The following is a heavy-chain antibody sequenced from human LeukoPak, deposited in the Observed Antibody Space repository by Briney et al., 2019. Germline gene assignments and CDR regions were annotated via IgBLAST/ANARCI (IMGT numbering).Heavy chain of an antibody. V-gene: IGHV3-21*01. CDR1: GFTFSSYW. CDR2: ISSSSSYI. J-gene: IGHJ4*02. Sequence: GGSLRLSCAASGFTFSSYWMHWVRQAPGKGLEWVSSISSSSSYIYYADSVKGRFTISRDNAKNSLYLQMNSLRAEDTAVYYCAREHNWNYYDYWGQGTLVTVSS. D-gene: IGHD1-20*01. CDR3: AREHNWNYYDY.